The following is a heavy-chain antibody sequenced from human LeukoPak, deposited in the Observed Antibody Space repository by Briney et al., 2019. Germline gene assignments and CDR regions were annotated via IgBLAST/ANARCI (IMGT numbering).Heavy chain of an antibody. D-gene: IGHD3-16*01. V-gene: IGHV3-9*01. CDR1: GFTFDDYA. Sequence: GRSLRLSCAASGFTFDDYAMHWVRHAPGKGLEWVSGISWNSGSIGYADSVKGRFTISRDNAKNSLYLQMNSLRAEDTALYYCAKDMGTGGRYYFDYWGQGTLVTVSS. J-gene: IGHJ4*02. CDR3: AKDMGTGGRYYFDY. CDR2: ISWNSGSI.